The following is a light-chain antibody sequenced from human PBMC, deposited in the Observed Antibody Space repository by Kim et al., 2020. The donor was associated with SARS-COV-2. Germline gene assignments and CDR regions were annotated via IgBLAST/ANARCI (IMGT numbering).Light chain of an antibody. CDR2: DDN. J-gene: IGLJ3*02. V-gene: IGLV6-57*03. Sequence: GKPVTTSCARRSGSVASHYVQWFQQRPGSAPTSVIYDDNQRPSGVPDRFSGSIDSSSNSASLTISGLKTEDEADYYCQSYDDNIWVFGGGTKLTVL. CDR3: QSYDDNIWV. CDR1: SGSVASHY.